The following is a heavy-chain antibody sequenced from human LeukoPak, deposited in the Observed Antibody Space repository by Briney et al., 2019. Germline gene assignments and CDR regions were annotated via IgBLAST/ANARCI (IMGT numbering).Heavy chain of an antibody. Sequence: SETLSLTCTVSGGSIGSSSYYWGWIRQPPGEGLEWIGSIYYSGNTYYNPSLKSRVTISVDTSKNQFSLKLSSVTAADTAVYYCARLLRRDNWFDPWGQGTLVTVSS. D-gene: IGHD2/OR15-2a*01. CDR2: IYYSGNT. J-gene: IGHJ5*02. CDR1: GGSIGSSSYY. V-gene: IGHV4-39*01. CDR3: ARLLRRDNWFDP.